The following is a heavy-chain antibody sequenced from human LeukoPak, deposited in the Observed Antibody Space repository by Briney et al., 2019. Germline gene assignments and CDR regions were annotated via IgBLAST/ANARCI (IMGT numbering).Heavy chain of an antibody. D-gene: IGHD2-2*01. CDR1: GFTFSSYW. Sequence: GGSLRLSCAASGFTFSSYWMHWVRQAPGKGLVWVSRTNSDGKTTRYADSAKGRFTISRDNAKNTLYLQMNSLRAEDTAVYYCARAGYCSSTSYRYYYYGMDVWGQGTTVTVSS. CDR2: TNSDGKTT. V-gene: IGHV3-74*01. CDR3: ARAGYCSSTSYRYYYYGMDV. J-gene: IGHJ6*02.